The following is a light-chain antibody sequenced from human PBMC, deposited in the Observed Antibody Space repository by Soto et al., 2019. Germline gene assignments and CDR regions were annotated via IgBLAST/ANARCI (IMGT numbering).Light chain of an antibody. V-gene: IGLV4-69*01. J-gene: IGLJ3*02. Sequence: QPVLTQSPSASASLGASVKLTCTLSSGHSSYAIAWHQQQPEKGPRYLMKLNSDGSHSKGDGIPDRFSGSGSGAERYLTISSLQSEDEADYYCQTWGTGGVFGGGTKLTVL. CDR3: QTWGTGGV. CDR1: SGHSSYA. CDR2: LNSDGSH.